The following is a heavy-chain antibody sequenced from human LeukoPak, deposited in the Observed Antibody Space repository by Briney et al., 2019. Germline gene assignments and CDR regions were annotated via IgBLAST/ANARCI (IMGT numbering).Heavy chain of an antibody. J-gene: IGHJ5*02. CDR1: GFTFSSYG. D-gene: IGHD4-17*01. Sequence: GGTLRLSCAASGFTFSSYGMSWVRQAPGKGLEWVSAISGSGGSTYYADSVKGRFTISRDNSKNTLYLQMNSLRAEDTAVYYCAKAGSTVTSSVLLTTWGQGTLVTVSS. CDR2: ISGSGGST. CDR3: AKAGSTVTSSVLLTT. V-gene: IGHV3-23*01.